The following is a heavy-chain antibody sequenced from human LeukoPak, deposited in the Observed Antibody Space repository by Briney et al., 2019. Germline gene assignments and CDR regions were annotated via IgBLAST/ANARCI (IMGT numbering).Heavy chain of an antibody. J-gene: IGHJ6*03. CDR2: INTNTGNP. Sequence: ASVKVSCKASGYTFTSYGISWVRQAPGQGLEWMGWINTNTGNPTYAQGFTGRFVFSLDTSVSTAYLQISSLKAEDTAVYYCARRAPLYYYYYMDVWGKGTTVTVSS. CDR1: GYTFTSYG. CDR3: ARRAPLYYYYYMDV. V-gene: IGHV7-4-1*02.